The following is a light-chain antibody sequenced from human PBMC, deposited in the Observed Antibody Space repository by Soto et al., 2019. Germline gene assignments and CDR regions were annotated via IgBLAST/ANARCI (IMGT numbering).Light chain of an antibody. J-gene: IGKJ3*01. Sequence: EIVLTQSPATLSLSPGERATLSCGASQSVSSSYVAWYQQTPGLATRLLIYDSSSTATGIPARFSGSGSGTDFTLPISRLEPEDFAVYYCQQYDSSPRLLTFGHGTKVDIK. V-gene: IGKV3D-20*01. CDR3: QQYDSSPRLLT. CDR2: DSS. CDR1: QSVSSSY.